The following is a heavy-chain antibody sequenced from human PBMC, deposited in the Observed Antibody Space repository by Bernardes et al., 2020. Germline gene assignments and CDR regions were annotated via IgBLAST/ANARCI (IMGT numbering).Heavy chain of an antibody. CDR2: VSRSSDFI. CDR3: ARAGSTSGSFKYYFDY. CDR1: GFTFSPYS. J-gene: IGHJ4*02. Sequence: GGSLRLSCVASGFTFSPYSMNWVRQAPGKGLEWVSSVSRSSDFIYYADSVRGRFTISRDNAENSLYLQMNSLRAEDTAVYYCARAGSTSGSFKYYFDYWGQGTLVTVSS. V-gene: IGHV3-21*01. D-gene: IGHD1-1*01.